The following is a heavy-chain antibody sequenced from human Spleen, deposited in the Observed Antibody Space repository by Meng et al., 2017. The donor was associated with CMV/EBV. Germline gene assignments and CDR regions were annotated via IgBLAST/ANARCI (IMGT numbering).Heavy chain of an antibody. Sequence: GESLKISCAASGFTFSDYYMNWVRQAPGKGLVWVSHINSDGSSTNYADSVKGRFTISRDNAKNTVYLQMDSLRAEDTAVYYCGRDLSYSNYDWGQGTLVTVSS. J-gene: IGHJ4*02. CDR2: INSDGSST. CDR3: GRDLSYSNYD. V-gene: IGHV3-74*01. CDR1: GFTFSDYY. D-gene: IGHD4-11*01.